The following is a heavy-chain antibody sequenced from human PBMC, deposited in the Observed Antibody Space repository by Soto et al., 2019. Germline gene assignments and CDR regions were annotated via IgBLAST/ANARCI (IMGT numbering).Heavy chain of an antibody. J-gene: IGHJ5*02. CDR1: GYTFNAYW. D-gene: IGHD1-1*01. V-gene: IGHV5-51*01. Sequence: GESLKISCKGFGYTFNAYWIGWVRQMPGRGLEWMGVIFPGDFDTRYSPSFEGQVTISADKSSSTAYLQWNNLKASDSAMYYCARLDYIGTSVTVPTGPFVTWGQGASVTVFS. CDR2: IFPGDFDT. CDR3: ARLDYIGTSVTVPTGPFVT.